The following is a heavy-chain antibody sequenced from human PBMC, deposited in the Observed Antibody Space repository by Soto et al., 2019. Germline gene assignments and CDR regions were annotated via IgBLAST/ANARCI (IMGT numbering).Heavy chain of an antibody. V-gene: IGHV3-72*01. Sequence: PGGSLRLSCAASGFTFSDHYMDWVRQAPGKGLEWVGRTRNKANSYTTEYAASVKGRFTISRDDSKNSLYLQMNSLKTEDTAVYYCARAPYYDSSGYLDYWGQGTLVTVSS. J-gene: IGHJ4*02. D-gene: IGHD3-22*01. CDR1: GFTFSDHY. CDR2: TRNKANSYTT. CDR3: ARAPYYDSSGYLDY.